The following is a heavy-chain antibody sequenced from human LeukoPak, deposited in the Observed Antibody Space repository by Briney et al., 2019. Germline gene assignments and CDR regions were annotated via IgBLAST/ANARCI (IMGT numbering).Heavy chain of an antibody. Sequence: SETLSLTCTVSGGSISSSSYYWGWIRQPPGKGLEWIGYIYYSGSTNYNPSLKSRVTISVDTSKNQFSLKLSSVTAADTAVYYCARLPVHYYYDSSGYLKSLDYFDYWGQGTLVTVSS. V-gene: IGHV4-61*05. J-gene: IGHJ4*02. D-gene: IGHD3-22*01. CDR2: IYYSGST. CDR1: GGSISSSSYY. CDR3: ARLPVHYYYDSSGYLKSLDYFDY.